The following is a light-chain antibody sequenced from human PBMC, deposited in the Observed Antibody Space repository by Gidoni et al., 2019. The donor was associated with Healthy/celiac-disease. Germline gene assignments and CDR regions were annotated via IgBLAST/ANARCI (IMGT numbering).Light chain of an antibody. CDR1: QSVSSSY. CDR3: QQYGSSPPYT. J-gene: IGKJ2*01. V-gene: IGKV3-20*01. CDR2: GAS. Sequence: IVLTQSPGTLSLSPGERATLSCRASQSVSSSYLAWYQQKPGQAPSHLIYGASSRATCIPDRFSGSGSGTDFTLTISRLEPEDFAVYYCQQYGSSPPYTFGQGTKLEIK.